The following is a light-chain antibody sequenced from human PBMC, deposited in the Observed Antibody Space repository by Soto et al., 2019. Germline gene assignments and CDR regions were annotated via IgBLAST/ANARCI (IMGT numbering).Light chain of an antibody. CDR3: CSYAGSYVV. CDR2: DVS. CDR1: SSDVGGYNY. Sequence: QSALTQPRSVSGSPGQSVTISCTGTSSDVGGYNYVSWYQQHPGKAPKLMIYDVSKRPSGVSDRFSGSKSGNTASLTISGLQAEDEADYYCCSYAGSYVVFGTGTKVTVL. V-gene: IGLV2-11*01. J-gene: IGLJ1*01.